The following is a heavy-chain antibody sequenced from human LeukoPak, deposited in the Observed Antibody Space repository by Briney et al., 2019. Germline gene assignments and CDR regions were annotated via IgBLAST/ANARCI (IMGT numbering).Heavy chain of an antibody. CDR2: IYYSGST. J-gene: IGHJ3*02. CDR1: GGSISSGGYY. D-gene: IGHD3-22*01. Sequence: SQTLSLTCTVSGGSISSGGYYWSWIRQHPGKGLEWIGYIYYSGSTYYNPSLKSRVTISVDTSKNQFSLKLSSVTAADTAVYYCARDRSEYDSTAFDIWGQGTMDTVSS. CDR3: ARDRSEYDSTAFDI. V-gene: IGHV4-31*03.